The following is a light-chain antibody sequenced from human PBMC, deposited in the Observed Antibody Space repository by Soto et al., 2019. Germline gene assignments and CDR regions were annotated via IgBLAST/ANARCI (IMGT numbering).Light chain of an antibody. CDR1: QDIRNE. Sequence: AIQMTPSPSSLSPSVGDRVTITCRASQDIRNELGWYQQKPGNAPKLLIYAASSLQSGVPSRFSGSGSGTDFTLTISSLQPEDFATYYCLQDYNYPRTFGQGTKVEI. CDR3: LQDYNYPRT. V-gene: IGKV1-6*01. J-gene: IGKJ1*01. CDR2: AAS.